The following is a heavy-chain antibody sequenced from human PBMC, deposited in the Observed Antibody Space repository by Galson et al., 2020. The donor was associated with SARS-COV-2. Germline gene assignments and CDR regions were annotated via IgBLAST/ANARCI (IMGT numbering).Heavy chain of an antibody. Sequence: SGPTLVKPTQTLTLTCTFSGFSLSTSGVGVGWIRQPPGKALEWLALIYWNDDKRYSPSLKSRLTITKDTSKNQVVLTMTNMDPVDTATYYCAHPQLVPLYFDYWGQGTLSPSPQ. CDR2: IYWNDDK. CDR3: AHPQLVPLYFDY. J-gene: IGHJ4*02. D-gene: IGHD6-6*01. V-gene: IGHV2-5*01. CDR1: GFSLSTSGVG.